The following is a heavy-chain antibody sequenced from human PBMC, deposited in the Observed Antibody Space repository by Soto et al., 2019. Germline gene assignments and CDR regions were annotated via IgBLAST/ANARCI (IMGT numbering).Heavy chain of an antibody. Sequence: QVQLVQSGAEVKKPGASVKVSCKASGYTFTSYDINWVRQATGQGLEWMGWINPNSGNTGYAQKYHGRVTMPRNTSISTAYMELSSLRSEDTAVYYCARRGYSSSWYYYYYYGMDVWGQGTTVTVSS. J-gene: IGHJ6*02. CDR1: GYTFTSYD. CDR3: ARRGYSSSWYYYYYYGMDV. D-gene: IGHD6-13*01. CDR2: INPNSGNT. V-gene: IGHV1-8*01.